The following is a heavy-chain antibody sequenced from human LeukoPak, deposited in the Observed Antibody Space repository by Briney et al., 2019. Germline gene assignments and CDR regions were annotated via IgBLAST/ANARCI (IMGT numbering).Heavy chain of an antibody. CDR3: ATLIAAAGNFDY. Sequence: ASVKVSCKASGGTFSSYAISWVRQVPGQGLEWMGRIIPILGIANYAQKFQGRVTITADKSTSTAYMELSSLRSEDTAVYYCATLIAAAGNFDYWGQGTLVTVSS. CDR2: IIPILGIA. CDR1: GGTFSSYA. D-gene: IGHD6-13*01. J-gene: IGHJ4*02. V-gene: IGHV1-69*04.